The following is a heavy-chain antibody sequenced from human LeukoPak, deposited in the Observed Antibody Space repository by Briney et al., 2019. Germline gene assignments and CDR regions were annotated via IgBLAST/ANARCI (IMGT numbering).Heavy chain of an antibody. CDR2: INSDGSTT. CDR1: GLTFSSYW. V-gene: IGHV3-74*01. J-gene: IGHJ4*02. CDR3: ATSRTFDY. Sequence: QAGGSLRLSCAASGLTFSSYWMHWVRQAPGKGLVWVSRINSDGSTTNYADSVKGRFTISRDNTKNTLYLQMNSLRAEDTAMYYCATSRTFDYWGQGTLVTVSS. D-gene: IGHD1-1*01.